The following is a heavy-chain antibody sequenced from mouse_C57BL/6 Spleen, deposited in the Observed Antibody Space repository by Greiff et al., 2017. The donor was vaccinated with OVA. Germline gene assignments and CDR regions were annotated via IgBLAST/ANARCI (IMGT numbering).Heavy chain of an antibody. Sequence: QVQLQQSGPELVKPGASVKISCKASGYAFSSSWMNWVKQRPGKGLEWIGRIYPGDGDTNYNGKFKGKATLTADKSSSTAYMQLSSLTSEDSAVYFCARTYDGYSYYYAMDYWGQGTSVTVSS. CDR1: GYAFSSSW. CDR2: IYPGDGDT. J-gene: IGHJ4*01. V-gene: IGHV1-82*01. CDR3: ARTYDGYSYYYAMDY. D-gene: IGHD2-3*01.